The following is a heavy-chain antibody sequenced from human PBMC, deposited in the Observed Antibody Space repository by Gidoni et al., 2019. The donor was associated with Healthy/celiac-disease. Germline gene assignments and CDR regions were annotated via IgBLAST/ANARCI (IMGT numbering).Heavy chain of an antibody. D-gene: IGHD6-6*01. CDR3: ARVISDPEQLVLAYYYYYMDV. J-gene: IGHJ6*03. V-gene: IGHV3-33*01. Sequence: QVQLVESGGGVVQPGRSLRLSCAASGFTFSTDGMHWVRQAPGKGLEWVAVIWYDGSNKYYADSVKGRFTISRDNSKNTLYLQMNSLRAEDTAVYYCARVISDPEQLVLAYYYYYMDVWGKGTTVTVSS. CDR1: GFTFSTDG. CDR2: IWYDGSNK.